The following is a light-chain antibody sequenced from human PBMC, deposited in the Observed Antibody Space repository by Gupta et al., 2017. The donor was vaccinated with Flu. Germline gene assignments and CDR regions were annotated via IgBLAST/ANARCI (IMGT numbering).Light chain of an antibody. Sequence: VMAHSPATLSVSPGERATLSCRASQSVSSNLAWYQQKPGQAPRLLIYGASTRATGIPARFSGSGSGTEFTLTISSLQSEDFAVYYCQQYKNWPLTFGQGTRLEIK. V-gene: IGKV3-15*01. J-gene: IGKJ5*01. CDR2: GAS. CDR3: QQYKNWPLT. CDR1: QSVSSN.